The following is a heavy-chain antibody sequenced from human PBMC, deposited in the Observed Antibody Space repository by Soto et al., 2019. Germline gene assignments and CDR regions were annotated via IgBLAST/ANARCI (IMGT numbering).Heavy chain of an antibody. CDR3: ARVVPAAKVDYYYYYGMDV. CDR1: GFTFSSYS. Sequence: GGSLRLSCAASGFTFSSYSMNWVRQAPGKGLEWVSSISSSSSYIYYADSVKGRFTISRDNAKNSLYLQMNSLRAEDTAVYYCARVVPAAKVDYYYYYGMDVWGQGTTVTVS. D-gene: IGHD2-2*01. CDR2: ISSSSSYI. V-gene: IGHV3-21*01. J-gene: IGHJ6*02.